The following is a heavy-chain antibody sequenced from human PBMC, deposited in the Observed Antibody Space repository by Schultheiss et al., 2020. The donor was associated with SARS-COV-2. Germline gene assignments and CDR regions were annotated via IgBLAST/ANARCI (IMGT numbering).Heavy chain of an antibody. CDR3: FVAAAGTVDRNYYMNV. D-gene: IGHD6-13*01. V-gene: IGHV3-30*07. CDR1: GFTFSSYA. CDR2: ISYDGSNK. Sequence: GGSLRLSCAATGFTFSSYAMHWVRQAPGKGLGWVSVISYDGSNKYYADSVKGRFTISRDNSKNTLYLQMNSLRAEDTAVYYCFVAAAGTVDRNYYMNVWGKGTTFTFSS. J-gene: IGHJ6*03.